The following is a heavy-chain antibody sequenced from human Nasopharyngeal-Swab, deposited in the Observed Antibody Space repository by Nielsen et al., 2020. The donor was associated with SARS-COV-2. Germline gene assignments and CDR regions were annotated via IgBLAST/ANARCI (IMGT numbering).Heavy chain of an antibody. CDR3: AGGDIVVVPAKGNWFDP. D-gene: IGHD2-2*01. CDR2: ISAYNGNT. Sequence: ASVKVSCKASSYTFTSYGISWVRQAPGQGLEWMGWISAYNGNTNYAQKFQGRVTITRDTSASTAYMELSSLRSEDTAVYYCAGGDIVVVPAKGNWFDPWGQGTLVTVSS. V-gene: IGHV1-18*01. J-gene: IGHJ5*02. CDR1: SYTFTSYG.